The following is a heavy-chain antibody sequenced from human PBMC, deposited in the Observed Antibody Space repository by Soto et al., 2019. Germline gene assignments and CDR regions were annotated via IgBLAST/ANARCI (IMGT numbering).Heavy chain of an antibody. V-gene: IGHV3-48*02. CDR1: GFPFSTYP. CDR3: AREDRHSGYDYFDY. J-gene: IGHJ4*02. CDR2: ISSSSNTV. Sequence: GGSLRLSCAASGFPFSTYPMNWVRQAPGRGLEWVSYISSSSNTVYYAGSVKGRFTISRDNAKSSLYLQMNSLRDEDTAVYYCAREDRHSGYDYFDYWGQGALVTVSS. D-gene: IGHD5-12*01.